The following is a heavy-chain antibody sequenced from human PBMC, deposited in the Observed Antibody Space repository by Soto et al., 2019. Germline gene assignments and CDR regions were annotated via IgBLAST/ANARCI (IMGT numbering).Heavy chain of an antibody. V-gene: IGHV3-74*01. CDR2: INREGSST. D-gene: IGHD3-22*01. J-gene: IGHJ4*02. CDR3: ARETSDSRGYYSDH. Sequence: EVQLVESGGGLVQSGGSLRLSCTASGFNFSSYYMHWVRQAPGKGLVWVSRINREGSSTNYADSVKGRFTASRDNAKNTLYLQMNSLGAEDTAVYYCARETSDSRGYYSDHWGQGSLVTVSS. CDR1: GFNFSSYY.